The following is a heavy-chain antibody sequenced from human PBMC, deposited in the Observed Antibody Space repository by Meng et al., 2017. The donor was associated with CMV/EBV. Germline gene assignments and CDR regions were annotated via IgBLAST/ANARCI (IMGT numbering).Heavy chain of an antibody. J-gene: IGHJ4*02. CDR2: ISSSSSTI. Sequence: GGSLRLSCAASGFTFSSYSMNWVRQAPGKGLEWVSYISSSSSTIYYADSVKGRFTISRDNAKNSLYLQMNSLRAEDTAVYYCAREGYDFWSGVFDYWGQGTLVTVSS. CDR1: GFTFSSYS. V-gene: IGHV3-48*04. CDR3: AREGYDFWSGVFDY. D-gene: IGHD3-3*01.